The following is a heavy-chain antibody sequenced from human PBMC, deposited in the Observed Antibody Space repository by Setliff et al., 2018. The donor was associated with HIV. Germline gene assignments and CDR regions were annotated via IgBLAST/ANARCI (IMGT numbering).Heavy chain of an antibody. D-gene: IGHD2-2*01. J-gene: IGHJ6*03. CDR3: ARVIGSPAGPPYYYYYYMDV. CDR2: IYYSGNT. V-gene: IGHV4-39*07. CDR1: GGSISISNDY. Sequence: SETLSLTCTVSGGSISISNDYWGWIRQPPGKGLEWIGNIYYSGNTYYNPSLRSRVTISVDTSKNQFSLKLSSVAAADTAVYYCARVIGSPAGPPYYYYYYMDVWGKGTTVTVSS.